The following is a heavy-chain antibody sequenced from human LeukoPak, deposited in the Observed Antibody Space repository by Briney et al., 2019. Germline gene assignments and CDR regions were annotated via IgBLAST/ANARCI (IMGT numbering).Heavy chain of an antibody. V-gene: IGHV3-74*01. D-gene: IGHD3-10*01. CDR2: MNPDGSTI. J-gene: IGHJ4*02. CDR1: GFIFRSYW. Sequence: GGSLRLSCAASGFIFRSYWMHWVRQVPGEGLMWVSRMNPDGSTISYADSVKGRFTISRDNAKSTLYLQVNSLRAEDTAIYYCSRDTFGADDYWGQGTLVTVSS. CDR3: SRDTFGADDY.